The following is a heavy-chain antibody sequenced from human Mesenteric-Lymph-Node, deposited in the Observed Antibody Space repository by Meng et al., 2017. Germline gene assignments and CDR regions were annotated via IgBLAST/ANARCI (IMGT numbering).Heavy chain of an antibody. CDR2: ISPKSGDT. CDR3: ARDRWELAWFYFDF. Sequence: QVQLVQAGAEVKKPGASGKVSCKASGDTFTGYYIHWVRQTPGQGLEWMGRISPKSGDTSYAQKFQGRVTMTRDTSTYTAYMELSTLTSDDAAVYYCARDRWELAWFYFDFWGQGTLVTVSS. J-gene: IGHJ4*02. CDR1: GDTFTGYY. D-gene: IGHD3-3*01. V-gene: IGHV1-2*06.